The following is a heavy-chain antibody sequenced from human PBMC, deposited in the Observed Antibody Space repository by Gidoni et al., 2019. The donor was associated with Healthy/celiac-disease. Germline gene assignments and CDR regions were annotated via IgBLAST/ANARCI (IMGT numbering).Heavy chain of an antibody. V-gene: IGHV4-61*01. CDR1: GGSVSSGSYY. CDR3: ARDRTGLVAFDY. CDR2: IYYSGST. J-gene: IGHJ4*02. Sequence: QVQLQDSGPGLVKPSEPLSLTCPFSGGSVSSGSYYWSWILQPPGKGLEWIGYIYYSGSTNYNPSLKSRVTISVDTSKNQFSLKLSSVTAADTAVYYCARDRTGLVAFDYWGQGTLVTVSS. D-gene: IGHD3-9*01.